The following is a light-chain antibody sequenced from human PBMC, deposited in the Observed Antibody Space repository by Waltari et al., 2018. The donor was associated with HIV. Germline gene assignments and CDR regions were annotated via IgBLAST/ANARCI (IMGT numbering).Light chain of an antibody. Sequence: SYVLTQPPSVSVAPGQTARITCEGNNIGRQSVHWYQQRPGQVPALVVHDDSDRPSGIPERFSGSNSGNTATLTISRVEAGDEADYYCQVWHSNSDHVVFGGGTKLTVL. CDR3: QVWHSNSDHVV. CDR1: NIGRQS. CDR2: DDS. J-gene: IGLJ2*01. V-gene: IGLV3-21*02.